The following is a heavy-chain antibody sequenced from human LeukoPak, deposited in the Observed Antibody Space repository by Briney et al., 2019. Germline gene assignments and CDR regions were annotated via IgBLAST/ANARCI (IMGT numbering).Heavy chain of an antibody. CDR1: GYTFTSYG. CDR3: ARVDFWSGSLGSLPDY. Sequence: ASVKVSCKASGYTFTSYGISWVRQAPGQGLEWMGWISAYNGNTNYAQKLQGRVTMTTDTSTSTAYMELRSLRSDDTAVYYCARVDFWSGSLGSLPDYSGQGTLVTVSS. D-gene: IGHD3-3*01. V-gene: IGHV1-18*01. CDR2: ISAYNGNT. J-gene: IGHJ4*02.